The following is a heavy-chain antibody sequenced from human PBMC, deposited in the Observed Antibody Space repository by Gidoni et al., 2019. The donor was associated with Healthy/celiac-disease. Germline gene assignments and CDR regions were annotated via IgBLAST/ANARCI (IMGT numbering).Heavy chain of an antibody. V-gene: IGHV3-30*04. CDR3: ARDMAGEWLGYFDY. Sequence: QVQLVESGGGLVHPGRSLTLSCAASGFTFSSYAMHWVRQAPGKGLDGVAVRSYDGSNNNYADSLKGRFTLSRDNSKNTLYLQINSLSAEDTAVYYCARDMAGEWLGYFDYWGQGTLVTVSS. CDR2: RSYDGSNN. J-gene: IGHJ4*02. D-gene: IGHD6-19*01. CDR1: GFTFSSYA.